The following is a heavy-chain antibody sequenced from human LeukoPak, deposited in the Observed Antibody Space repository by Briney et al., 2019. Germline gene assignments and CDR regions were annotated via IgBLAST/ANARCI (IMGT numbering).Heavy chain of an antibody. CDR3: ASGSGSGSYSGDFDY. J-gene: IGHJ4*02. CDR1: GFTFSSYS. Sequence: PGGSLRLSCAASGFTFSSYSMNWVRQAPGKGLEWVSYISSSSSTIYYADSVKGQFTISRDNAKNSLYLQMNSLRAEDTAVYYCASGSGSGSYSGDFDYWGQGTLVTVSS. V-gene: IGHV3-48*01. CDR2: ISSSSSTI. D-gene: IGHD1-26*01.